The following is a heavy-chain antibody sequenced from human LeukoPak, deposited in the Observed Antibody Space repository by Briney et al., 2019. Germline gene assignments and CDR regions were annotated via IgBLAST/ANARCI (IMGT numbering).Heavy chain of an antibody. CDR2: IYSGGST. V-gene: IGHV3-53*01. CDR1: GFTVSSNY. CDR3: ARSSGTGTFSY. D-gene: IGHD6-25*01. J-gene: IGHJ4*02. Sequence: GSLRLSCAASGFTVSSNYMSWVRQAPGRGLEWVSVIYSGGSTYYADSVKGRFTISRDNSKNTLYLQMNSLRAEDTAVYYCARSSGTGTFSYWGQGTLVTVSS.